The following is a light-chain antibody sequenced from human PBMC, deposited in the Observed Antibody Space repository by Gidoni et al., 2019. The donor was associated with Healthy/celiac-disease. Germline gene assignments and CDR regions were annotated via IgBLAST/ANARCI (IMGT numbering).Light chain of an antibody. CDR3: AAWDDSLNGPNWV. Sequence: QSVLTKPPSASGTPGQRVHISCSGSRPNFDMNTLDWYQQLPGTAPKLLIYRNNQRPSGVPDRFSGPKSGTSASLAISGLQSEDEADYYCAAWDDSLNGPNWVFGGGTKLTVL. CDR1: RPNFDMNT. CDR2: RNN. V-gene: IGLV1-44*01. J-gene: IGLJ3*02.